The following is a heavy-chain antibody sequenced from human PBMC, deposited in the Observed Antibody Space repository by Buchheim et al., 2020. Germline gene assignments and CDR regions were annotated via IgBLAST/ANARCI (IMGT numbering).Heavy chain of an antibody. CDR2: IYHSGTT. J-gene: IGHJ4*02. Sequence: QVQLQESGPGLVKPSGTLSLTCGVSGGSITTNNWWTWVRQPPGKGLEWIGEIYHSGTTYYNPSLKSRVSISVDTSKNLFSPNLNSVTAADTAGYFCARLMAHSSLSRRYFDFWGQGTL. CDR1: GGSITTNNW. CDR3: ARLMAHSSLSRRYFDF. V-gene: IGHV4-4*02. D-gene: IGHD6-6*01.